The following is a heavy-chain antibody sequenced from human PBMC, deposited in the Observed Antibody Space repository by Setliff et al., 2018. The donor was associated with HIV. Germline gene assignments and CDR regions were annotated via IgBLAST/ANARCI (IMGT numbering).Heavy chain of an antibody. CDR2: IVPLFGTT. V-gene: IGHV1-69*05. CDR3: ASGSGYCTKGDCYIGVYRTPDKYYFDS. J-gene: IGHJ4*02. CDR1: GCSLSKYV. D-gene: IGHD2-8*01. Sequence: SVKVSCKASGCSLSKYVITWVRRAPGQGLEWMGGIVPLFGTTHYAQNFQGRLTITTDQIMTTACMELTSLRSEDTAIYYCASGSGYCTKGDCYIGVYRTPDKYYFDSWGQGTLVTVSS.